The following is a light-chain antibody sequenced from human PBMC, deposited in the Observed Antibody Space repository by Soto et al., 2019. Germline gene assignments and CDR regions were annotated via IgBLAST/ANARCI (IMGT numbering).Light chain of an antibody. V-gene: IGLV2-23*02. Sequence: QSALTQPASVSGSPGQSITISCTGTSSDVGTYNLDSWYQQYPDKAPKLMIYGVSKRPSGVSNRFSGSKSGNTASLTISGLQAEDEADYYCWTYASGDTGVVGTGTKLTVL. J-gene: IGLJ1*01. CDR3: WTYASGDTGV. CDR1: SSDVGTYNL. CDR2: GVS.